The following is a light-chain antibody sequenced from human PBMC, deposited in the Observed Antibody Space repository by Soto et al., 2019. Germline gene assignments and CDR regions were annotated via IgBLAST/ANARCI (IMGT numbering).Light chain of an antibody. Sequence: EIVLTQSPATLSLSPGERATLSCRASQSVSSYLAWYQQKPGQAPRLLLYDASNKATGIPARFSGSGSGTDFTLTISSPEPEDFAVYYCQQRSNWRLTFGGGTKVEIK. V-gene: IGKV3-11*01. CDR2: DAS. CDR1: QSVSSY. J-gene: IGKJ4*01. CDR3: QQRSNWRLT.